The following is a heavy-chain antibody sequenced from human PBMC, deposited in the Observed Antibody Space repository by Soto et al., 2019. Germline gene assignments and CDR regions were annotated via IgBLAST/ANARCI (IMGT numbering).Heavy chain of an antibody. D-gene: IGHD1-1*01. CDR1: GGTFSSYA. CDR2: IIPIFGTA. J-gene: IGHJ4*02. Sequence: QVQLVQSGAEVKKTGSSVKVSCKASGGTFSSYAISWVRQAPGQGLVWMGGIIPIFGTANYAQKFQGRVTITADESTSTAYMELSSLRSEDTAVYYCARDSLRLERHRYYFDYWGQGTLVTVSS. V-gene: IGHV1-69*12. CDR3: ARDSLRLERHRYYFDY.